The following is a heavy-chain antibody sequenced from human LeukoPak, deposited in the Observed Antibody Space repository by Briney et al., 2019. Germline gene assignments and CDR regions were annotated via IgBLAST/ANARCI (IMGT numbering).Heavy chain of an antibody. CDR2: ISSSSSYI. V-gene: IGHV3-21*01. J-gene: IGHJ4*02. Sequence: AGGSLRLSCAASGFTFSSYSMNWVRQAPGKGLEWLSSISSSSSYIYYADSVKGRFTISRDNAKNSLYLQMNSLRAEDTAVYYCARDEGYYDSSGTPGFDYWGQGTLVTVSS. CDR3: ARDEGYYDSSGTPGFDY. D-gene: IGHD3-22*01. CDR1: GFTFSSYS.